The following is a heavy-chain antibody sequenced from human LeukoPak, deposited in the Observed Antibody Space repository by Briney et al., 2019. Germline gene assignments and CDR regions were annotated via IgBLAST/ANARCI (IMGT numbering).Heavy chain of an antibody. Sequence: ASVKVSCKASGYTFTSYDINWVRQATGQGLEWRGWMNPNSGNTGYAQKFQGRVTMTRNTSISTAYMGLRSLRSDDTAVYYCARVGGYEGYYYGMDVWGQGTTVTVSS. D-gene: IGHD6-19*01. CDR2: MNPNSGNT. V-gene: IGHV1-8*01. J-gene: IGHJ6*02. CDR3: ARVGGYEGYYYGMDV. CDR1: GYTFTSYD.